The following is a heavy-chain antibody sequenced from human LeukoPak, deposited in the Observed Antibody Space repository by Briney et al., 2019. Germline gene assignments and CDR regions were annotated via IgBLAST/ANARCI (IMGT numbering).Heavy chain of an antibody. Sequence: GGSLRLSCAASGFTFSSYGMHWVRQAPGKGLEWVAFIRYDGSNKYYADSVKGRFTISRDNSKNTLYLQMNSLRAEDTAVYYCTSRKALGYCSGGSCQDYWGQGTLVTVSS. CDR3: TSRKALGYCSGGSCQDY. D-gene: IGHD2-15*01. J-gene: IGHJ4*02. CDR1: GFTFSSYG. V-gene: IGHV3-30*02. CDR2: IRYDGSNK.